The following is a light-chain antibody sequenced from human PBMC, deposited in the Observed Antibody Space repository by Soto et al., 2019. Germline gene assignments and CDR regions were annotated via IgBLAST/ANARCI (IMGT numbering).Light chain of an antibody. V-gene: IGLV2-8*01. CDR2: EVN. J-gene: IGLJ1*01. CDR3: TSYARGNNV. CDR1: SSDVGGYNY. Sequence: QSALTQPPSASGSPGQSVTISCTGTSSDVGGYNYVSWYQQYPGKVPKLMVYEVNKRPSGVPDRFSGSKSGNTASLTVSGLQADDEADYYCTSYARGNNVFGTGTKLTVL.